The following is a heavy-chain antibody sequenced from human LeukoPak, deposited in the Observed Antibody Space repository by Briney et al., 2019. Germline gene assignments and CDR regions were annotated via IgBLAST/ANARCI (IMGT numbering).Heavy chain of an antibody. CDR2: IYSSGST. D-gene: IGHD1-26*01. V-gene: IGHV4-4*07. CDR1: GGSISSHY. Sequence: SETLSLTCTVSGGSISSHYWSWIRQPAGKGLEWIGRIYSSGSTNYNPSLKSRVTLSVDKSNNQFSLKLSPVTAADTAMYYCARDRPYSGSYHYYYYYGMDVWGQGTTVTVSS. CDR3: ARDRPYSGSYHYYYYYGMDV. J-gene: IGHJ6*02.